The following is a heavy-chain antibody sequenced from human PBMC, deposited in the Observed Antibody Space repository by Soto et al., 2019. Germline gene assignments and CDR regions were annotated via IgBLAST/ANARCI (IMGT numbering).Heavy chain of an antibody. Sequence: QITLKESGPSLVKPTQTLTLTCTFSGFSLSTSGVGVAWIRQPPGKALEWLALIYWDDDKRYRPSLESRLTITTDTSNNQVLLTLTNMDSVDTATYYCAYLPCSGGSCYWFSFSGMDVWGQGTTVTVSS. CDR3: AYLPCSGGSCYWFSFSGMDV. D-gene: IGHD2-15*01. J-gene: IGHJ6*02. CDR2: IYWDDDK. V-gene: IGHV2-5*02. CDR1: GFSLSTSGVG.